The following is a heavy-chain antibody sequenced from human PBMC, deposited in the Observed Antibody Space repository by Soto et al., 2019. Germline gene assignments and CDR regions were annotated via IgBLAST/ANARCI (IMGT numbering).Heavy chain of an antibody. Sequence: PSETLSRTCTVSGGSVSSGSYHWSWIRQHPGKGLEWIGYIHYGGSPYYNPSLKSRVTMSIDTSKNQFSLNLSSVTAADTAVYFCARVPFGDYQLLSYFDYWGQGSLFTVSS. CDR1: GGSVSSGSYH. V-gene: IGHV4-31*03. D-gene: IGHD2-2*01. CDR2: IHYGGSP. CDR3: ARVPFGDYQLLSYFDY. J-gene: IGHJ4*02.